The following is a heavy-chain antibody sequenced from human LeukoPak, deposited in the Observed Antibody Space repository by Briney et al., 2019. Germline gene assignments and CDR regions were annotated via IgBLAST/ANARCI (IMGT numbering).Heavy chain of an antibody. CDR2: ICGDGST. Sequence: GGSLRLSCAASGFTVSDNCVTWVRQAPGKGLEWVSVICGDGSTYYTDSVKGRFTISRDNSKNTLYLQMNSLRAEDTAVYYCARGRPGKFDYWGQGTLVTVSS. D-gene: IGHD4-23*01. J-gene: IGHJ4*02. CDR1: GFTVSDNC. CDR3: ARGRPGKFDY. V-gene: IGHV3-53*01.